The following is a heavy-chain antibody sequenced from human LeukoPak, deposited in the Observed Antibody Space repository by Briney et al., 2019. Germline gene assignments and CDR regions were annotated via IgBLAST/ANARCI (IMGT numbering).Heavy chain of an antibody. J-gene: IGHJ6*02. CDR3: ARDPRITIFGVVITASYYYYGMDV. Sequence: VASVKVSCKASGYTFTSYGIGWVRQAPGQGLEWMGWISAYNGNTNYAQKLQGRVTMTTDTSTSTAYMELRSLRSDDTAVYYCARDPRITIFGVVITASYYYYGMDVWGQGTTVTVSS. D-gene: IGHD3-3*01. CDR2: ISAYNGNT. CDR1: GYTFTSYG. V-gene: IGHV1-18*01.